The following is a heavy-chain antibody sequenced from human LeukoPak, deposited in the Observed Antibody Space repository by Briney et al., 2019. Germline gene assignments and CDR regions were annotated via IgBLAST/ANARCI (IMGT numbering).Heavy chain of an antibody. D-gene: IGHD3-3*01. CDR2: ISRISTTI. CDR3: ARDEISTYDSRGLFHYGMDV. Sequence: GGSLRLSCVASGLTFTEYYMSLIRQAPGKGLERVSKISRISTTIHYADSVKGRFTISRDNGKQSLYLEMNSLRAEDTGVYYCARDEISTYDSRGLFHYGMDVWGQGTTVIVSS. CDR1: GLTFTEYY. V-gene: IGHV3-11*01. J-gene: IGHJ6*02.